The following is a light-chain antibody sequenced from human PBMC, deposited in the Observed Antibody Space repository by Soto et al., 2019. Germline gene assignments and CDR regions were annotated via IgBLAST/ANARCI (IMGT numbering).Light chain of an antibody. Sequence: EIVLTQSPATLSLSPRERATLSCRASQSVSSYLAWYQQKPGQAPRLLIYDASNRATGIPARFSGSGSGTDFTLTISSLEPEVFAVFYCQRRSNWPPTFGQGTKLEIK. CDR3: QRRSNWPPT. CDR2: DAS. V-gene: IGKV3-11*01. J-gene: IGKJ2*01. CDR1: QSVSSY.